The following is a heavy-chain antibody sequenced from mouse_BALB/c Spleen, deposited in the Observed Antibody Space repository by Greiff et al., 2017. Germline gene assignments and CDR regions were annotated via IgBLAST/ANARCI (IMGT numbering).Heavy chain of an antibody. CDR3: AKITTVVADYAMDY. Sequence: VKLQQPGAELVKPGASVKLSCKASGYTFTSYWMHWVKQRPGQGLEWIGEINPSNGRTNYNEKFKSKATLTVDKSSSTAYMQLSSLTSEDSAVYCCAKITTVVADYAMDYWGQGTSVTVSS. CDR2: INPSNGRT. D-gene: IGHD1-1*01. J-gene: IGHJ4*01. V-gene: IGHV1S81*02. CDR1: GYTFTSYW.